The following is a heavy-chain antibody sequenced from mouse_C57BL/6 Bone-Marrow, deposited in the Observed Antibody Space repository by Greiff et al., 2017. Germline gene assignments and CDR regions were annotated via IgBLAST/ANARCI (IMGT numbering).Heavy chain of an antibody. V-gene: IGHV1-59*01. CDR3: AREGPPYYFDY. CDR2: IDPSDSYT. CDR1: GYTFTSYW. Sequence: VKLQESGAELVRPGTSVKLSCKASGYTFTSYWMHWVKQRPGQGLEWIGVIDPSDSYTNYNQKFKGKATLTVDTSSSTAYMQLSSLTSEDSAVYYCAREGPPYYFDYWGQGTTLTVSS. J-gene: IGHJ2*01.